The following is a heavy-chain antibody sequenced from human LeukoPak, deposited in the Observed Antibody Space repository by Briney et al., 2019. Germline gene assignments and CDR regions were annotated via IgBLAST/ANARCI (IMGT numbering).Heavy chain of an antibody. CDR2: IYSGGST. J-gene: IGHJ4*02. D-gene: IGHD3-10*01. V-gene: IGHV3-66*01. Sequence: PGGSLRLSCAASGFTVSSNYMSWVRQASGKGLEWVSVIYSGGSTYYADSVKGRFTISRDNSKNTLYPQMNSLRAEDTAVYYCARDGTYYYGSGSYLIDYWGQGTLVTVSS. CDR1: GFTVSSNY. CDR3: ARDGTYYYGSGSYLIDY.